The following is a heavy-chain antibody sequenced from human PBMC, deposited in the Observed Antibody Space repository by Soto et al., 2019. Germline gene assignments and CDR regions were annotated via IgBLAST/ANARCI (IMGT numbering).Heavy chain of an antibody. Sequence: GGSLRLSCAASGFTFSSHSMNWVRQAPGKGLEWVSYISSSSSTIYYADSVKGRFTISRDNAKNSLYLQMNSLRAEDTAVYYCASPRLSSDGTTPIDYWGQGTLVTVSS. D-gene: IGHD1-1*01. CDR1: GFTFSSHS. V-gene: IGHV3-48*01. J-gene: IGHJ4*02. CDR2: ISSSSSTI. CDR3: ASPRLSSDGTTPIDY.